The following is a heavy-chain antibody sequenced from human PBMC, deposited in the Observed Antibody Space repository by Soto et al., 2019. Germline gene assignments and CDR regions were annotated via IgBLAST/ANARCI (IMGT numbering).Heavy chain of an antibody. Sequence: ASVKVSCKASGYTFTSYGISWVRQAPGQGLEWMGWISAYNGNTNYAQKLQGRVTMTTDTSTSTAYMELRGLRSDDTAVYYCARAGGRTTVYYYGMDVWGQGTTVTVSS. D-gene: IGHD4-4*01. V-gene: IGHV1-18*04. J-gene: IGHJ6*02. CDR3: ARAGGRTTVYYYGMDV. CDR2: ISAYNGNT. CDR1: GYTFTSYG.